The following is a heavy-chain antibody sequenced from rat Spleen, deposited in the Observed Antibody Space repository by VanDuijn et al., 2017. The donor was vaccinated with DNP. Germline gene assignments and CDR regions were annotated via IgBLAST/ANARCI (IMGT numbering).Heavy chain of an antibody. CDR1: GFTFSDYY. J-gene: IGHJ4*01. V-gene: IGHV5S10*01. CDR3: ARHRTISPYYYAMDA. CDR2: ITNTGDST. Sequence: EVRLVESNGGLVQPGRSLKLSCAVSGFTFSDYYMAWVRQAPKKGLEWVATITNTGDSTYYSDSVKGRFSISRDNAKSTLYLQVNSLRSEDTATYYCARHRTISPYYYAMDAWGQGASVTVSS.